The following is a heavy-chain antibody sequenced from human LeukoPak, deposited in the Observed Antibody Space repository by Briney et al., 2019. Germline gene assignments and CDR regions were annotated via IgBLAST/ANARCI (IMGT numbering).Heavy chain of an antibody. D-gene: IGHD3-22*01. V-gene: IGHV3-30*02. CDR1: GFTFSSYG. J-gene: IGHJ4*02. CDR2: IRYDGSNK. CDR3: AKDASLFYYDSSGYLDY. Sequence: GGALRLSCAASGFTFSSYGMHWVRQAPGQGLESVAFIRYDGSNKYYADSVKGRFTISRDNSKNTLYLQMNSLRAEDTAVYYCAKDASLFYYDSSGYLDYWGQGTLVTVSS.